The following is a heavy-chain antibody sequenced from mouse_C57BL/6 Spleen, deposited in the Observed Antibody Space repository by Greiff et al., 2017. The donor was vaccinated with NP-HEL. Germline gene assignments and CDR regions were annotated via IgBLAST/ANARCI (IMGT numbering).Heavy chain of an antibody. CDR2: ISSGGSYT. J-gene: IGHJ4*01. V-gene: IGHV5-6*01. D-gene: IGHD1-1*01. Sequence: EVQLVESGGDLVKPGGSLKLSCAASGFTFSSYGMSWVRQTPDKRLEWVATISSGGSYTYYPDSVKGRFTISRDNAKNTLYLQMSSLKSEDTAMYCCARHTTTVVAEAMDYWGQGTSVTVSS. CDR1: GFTFSSYG. CDR3: ARHTTTVVAEAMDY.